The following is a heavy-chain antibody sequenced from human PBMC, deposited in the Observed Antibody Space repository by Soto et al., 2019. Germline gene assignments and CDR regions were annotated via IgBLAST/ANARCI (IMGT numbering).Heavy chain of an antibody. V-gene: IGHV1-8*01. CDR3: AKGLTGSSSLADY. CDR1: GYTFTSYD. D-gene: IGHD6-6*01. Sequence: ASVKVSCKASGYTFTSYDINWVRQATGQGLEWMGWMNPNSGNTGYAQKFQGRVTMTRNTSISTAYMELRSLRSDDTAVYYCAKGLTGSSSLADYWGQGTLVTVSS. J-gene: IGHJ4*02. CDR2: MNPNSGNT.